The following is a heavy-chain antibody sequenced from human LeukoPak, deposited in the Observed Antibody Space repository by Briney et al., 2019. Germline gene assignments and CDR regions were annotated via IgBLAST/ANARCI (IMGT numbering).Heavy chain of an antibody. CDR2: ISYDGSNK. Sequence: PGGSLRLSCAAPGFTFSSYAMHWVRQAPGKGLEWVAVISYDGSNKYYADSVKGRFTISRDNSKNTLYLQMNSLRAEDTAVYYCRGGGVDYWGQGTLVTVSS. J-gene: IGHJ4*02. V-gene: IGHV3-30-3*01. CDR3: RGGGVDY. D-gene: IGHD1-26*01. CDR1: GFTFSSYA.